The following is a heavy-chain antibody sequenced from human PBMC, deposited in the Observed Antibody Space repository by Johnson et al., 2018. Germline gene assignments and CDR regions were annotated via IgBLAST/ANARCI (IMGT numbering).Heavy chain of an antibody. CDR1: GFTFSSYA. Sequence: QVQLVESGGGVVQPGRSLRLSCAASGFTFSSYAMHWVRQAPGKGLAWVAVMSYDGINKYYTDSVKGRFTISRDNSKNTLYLQMNSLKAEDTAVYYCARRVEWLLNYYYYYMDVWGKGTTVTVSS. V-gene: IGHV3-30-3*01. CDR3: ARRVEWLLNYYYYYMDV. CDR2: MSYDGINK. J-gene: IGHJ6*03. D-gene: IGHD3-3*01.